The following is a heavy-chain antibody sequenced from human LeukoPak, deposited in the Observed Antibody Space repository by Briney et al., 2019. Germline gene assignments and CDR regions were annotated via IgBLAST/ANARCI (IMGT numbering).Heavy chain of an antibody. Sequence: PGRSLRLSCAAPGFPFSDDAMHWVRQAPGKGLEWVAVISYDGRGNDYADSVKGRFTISRDNSQNTLYLQMHSLRTEDTALYFCVRETGNTNYLDYWGQGTVVTVSS. CDR2: ISYDGRGN. V-gene: IGHV3-30*03. CDR3: VRETGNTNYLDY. CDR1: GFPFSDDA. D-gene: IGHD1-1*01. J-gene: IGHJ4*02.